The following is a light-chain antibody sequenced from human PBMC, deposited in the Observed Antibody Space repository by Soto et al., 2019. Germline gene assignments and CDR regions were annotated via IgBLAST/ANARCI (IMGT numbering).Light chain of an antibody. CDR1: QGVSRK. V-gene: IGKV3-15*01. Sequence: DIGMTQSPATLSVAPGERVTFSCRASQGVSRKLAWYQHKPGQAPRLLISGASTGATGIPARFSGSGSGTEFTLTISSLQSEDSAIYYCQQYFEWPPMTFGQGTRLEIK. CDR3: QQYFEWPPMT. CDR2: GAS. J-gene: IGKJ5*01.